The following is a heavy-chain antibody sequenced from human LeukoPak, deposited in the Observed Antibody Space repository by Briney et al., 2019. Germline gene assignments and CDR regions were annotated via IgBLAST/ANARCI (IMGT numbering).Heavy chain of an antibody. Sequence: ASVKVSCKASGYTFTGYYMHWVRQAPGQGLEWMGRINPNSGGTNYAQKFQGRVTITTDESTSTAYMELSSLRSEDTAVYYCARTRYYDSSGGDYWGQGTLVTVSS. D-gene: IGHD3-22*01. CDR2: INPNSGGT. J-gene: IGHJ4*02. CDR1: GYTFTGYY. CDR3: ARTRYYDSSGGDY. V-gene: IGHV1-2*06.